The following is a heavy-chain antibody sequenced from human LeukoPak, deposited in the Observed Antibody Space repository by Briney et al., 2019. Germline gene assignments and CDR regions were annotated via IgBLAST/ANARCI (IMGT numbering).Heavy chain of an antibody. CDR1: GFTFSKYG. CDR3: AKGLRAVDGYNNYLEY. CDR2: ISGSGGRT. J-gene: IGHJ4*02. D-gene: IGHD5-24*01. V-gene: IGHV3-23*01. Sequence: GGSLRLSCAASGFTFSKYGMSWVRQAPGKGLEWVSGISGSGGRTYYADSVKGRFTISRDNSKNTLYLQMSSLRAEDTAVYYCAKGLRAVDGYNNYLEYWGQGTLVTVSS.